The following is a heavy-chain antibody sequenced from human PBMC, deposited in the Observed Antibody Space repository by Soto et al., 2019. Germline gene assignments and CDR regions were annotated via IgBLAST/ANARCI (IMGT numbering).Heavy chain of an antibody. CDR1: GFTFSSYG. J-gene: IGHJ4*02. CDR3: AKGKQWLVDLDY. CDR2: ISYDGSNK. D-gene: IGHD6-19*01. V-gene: IGHV3-30*18. Sequence: PGGSLRLSCAASGFTFSSYGMHWVRQAPGKGLEWVAVISYDGSNKYYADSVKGRFTISRDNSKNTLYLQMNSLRAEDTAVYYCAKGKQWLVDLDYWGQGTLVTVSS.